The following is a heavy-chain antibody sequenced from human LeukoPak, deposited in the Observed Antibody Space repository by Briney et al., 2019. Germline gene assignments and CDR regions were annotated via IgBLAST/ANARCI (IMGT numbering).Heavy chain of an antibody. J-gene: IGHJ6*02. CDR3: ARDGCSSTSCYSDYYYGMDV. Sequence: NPSETLSLSCTVSGGPITRYYWTWIRQPPGKGLEWIGYIFSNGSTNYNPSLKSRVAISLDTSKRQFSLRLTSVTAADTAVYYCARDGCSSTSCYSDYYYGMDVWGQGTTVTVSS. D-gene: IGHD2-2*01. V-gene: IGHV4-59*01. CDR1: GGPITRYY. CDR2: IFSNGST.